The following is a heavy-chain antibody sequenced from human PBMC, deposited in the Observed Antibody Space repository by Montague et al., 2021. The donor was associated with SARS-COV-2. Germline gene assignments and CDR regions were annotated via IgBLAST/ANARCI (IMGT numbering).Heavy chain of an antibody. CDR3: ARHGCSSGCHRCGFDP. V-gene: IGHV4-59*08. CDR1: GGSMSSYY. Sequence: SETLSLTCTVSGGSMSSYYWSWIRQPPGKGLEWIGHIYSSGSTNYNPSLKSRVTISVDTSKNQFSLKLSSVTAADTAAYYCARHGCSSGCHRCGFDPWGQGTLVTVSS. CDR2: IYSSGST. D-gene: IGHD6-19*01. J-gene: IGHJ5*02.